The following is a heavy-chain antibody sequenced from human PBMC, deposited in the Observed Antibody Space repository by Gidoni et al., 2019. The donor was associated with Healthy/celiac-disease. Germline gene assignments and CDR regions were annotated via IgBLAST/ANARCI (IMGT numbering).Heavy chain of an antibody. Sequence: EVQLVQSGAEVKKPGESLKIPRKGAGYSFTSYWNGWVRQMPGTGLEWMGIIYPGDSHTSYSPSFQGHATLSADKSISTDYLQWSSLKASDTAMYYCARRGPHYYDSSGYPLGAFDIWGQGTMVTVSS. CDR1: GYSFTSYW. V-gene: IGHV5-51*01. CDR2: IYPGDSHT. CDR3: ARRGPHYYDSSGYPLGAFDI. J-gene: IGHJ3*02. D-gene: IGHD3-22*01.